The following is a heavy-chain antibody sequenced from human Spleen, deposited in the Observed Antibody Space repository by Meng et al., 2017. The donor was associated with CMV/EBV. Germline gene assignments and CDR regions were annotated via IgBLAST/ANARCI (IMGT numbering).Heavy chain of an antibody. D-gene: IGHD3-10*01. CDR2: IDYSVT. CDR3: AIYYGGRGGSGF. Sequence: SETLSLTCFVSGDTVSSGSYHWKWIGQPPGKGREWIGDIDYSVTNYNSSLKGRVSMSIDTSKNQFSLKLSSVTAADTAVYYCAIYYGGRGGSGFWGQGTLVTVSS. CDR1: GDTVSSGSYH. J-gene: IGHJ4*02. V-gene: IGHV4-61*01.